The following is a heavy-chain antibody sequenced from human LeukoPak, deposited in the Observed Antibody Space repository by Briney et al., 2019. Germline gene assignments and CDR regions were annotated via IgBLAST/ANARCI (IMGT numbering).Heavy chain of an antibody. J-gene: IGHJ3*02. V-gene: IGHV5-51*01. Sequence: SGESLKISCKGSGYSFTSYWIGWVRQLPGRGLEWMGIIYPGDSDTRYSPSFQGQVTISADKSISTAYLQWSSLKASDTAMYYCARAYYYDSSGTDAFDIWGQGTMVTVSS. CDR2: IYPGDSDT. D-gene: IGHD3-22*01. CDR3: ARAYYYDSSGTDAFDI. CDR1: GYSFTSYW.